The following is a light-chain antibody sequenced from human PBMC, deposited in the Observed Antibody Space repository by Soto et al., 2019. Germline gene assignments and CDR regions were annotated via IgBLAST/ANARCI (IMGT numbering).Light chain of an antibody. CDR2: KAS. Sequence: DIQMTQSPPTLSASVGDRDTITCRASQNINSWLAWYQQKPGKAPKLLIYKASTLESGVPARFSGSESGTEFTLTISGLQPDDFATYYCQQYNTFWTFGHGTKVEIK. J-gene: IGKJ1*01. V-gene: IGKV1-5*03. CDR1: QNINSW. CDR3: QQYNTFWT.